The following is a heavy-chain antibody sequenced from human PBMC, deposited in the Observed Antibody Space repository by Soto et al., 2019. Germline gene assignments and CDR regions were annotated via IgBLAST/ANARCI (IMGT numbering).Heavy chain of an antibody. CDR3: TRPIYVDLWVFDY. CDR1: GFTFSSYW. V-gene: IGHV3-7*03. CDR2: IKQDGGEK. Sequence: GGSLRLSCAASGFTFSSYWMSWVRQAPGKGLEWVANIKQDGGEKYYVDSVKGRFTISRDNAKNSLYLQMNSLRAEDTAVYYCTRPIYVDLWVFDYWGQGTMATVYS. J-gene: IGHJ4*02. D-gene: IGHD3-9*01.